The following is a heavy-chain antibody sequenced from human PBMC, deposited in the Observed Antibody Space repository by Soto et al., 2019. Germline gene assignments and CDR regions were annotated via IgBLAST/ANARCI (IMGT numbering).Heavy chain of an antibody. Sequence: LRLSCAASGFTFSSYSMNWVRQAPRKGLEWVSYISSSSSTIYYADSVKGRFTISRDNAKNSLYLQMNSLRDEDTAVYYCAREKSGSYSDFDYWGQGTLVTVSS. V-gene: IGHV3-48*02. CDR1: GFTFSSYS. D-gene: IGHD1-26*01. CDR2: ISSSSSTI. J-gene: IGHJ4*02. CDR3: AREKSGSYSDFDY.